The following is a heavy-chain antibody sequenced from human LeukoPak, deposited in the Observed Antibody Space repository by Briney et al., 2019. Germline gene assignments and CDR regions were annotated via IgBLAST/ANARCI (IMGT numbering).Heavy chain of an antibody. V-gene: IGHV4-31*03. Sequence: SETPSLTCTVSGGSISSGGYYWSWIRQHPGKGLEWIGYIYYSGSTYYNPSLKSRVTISVDTSKNQFSLKLSSVTAADTAVYYCARSYSYGYYYYYGMDVWGKGTTVTVSS. CDR1: GGSISSGGYY. CDR3: ARSYSYGYYYYYGMDV. J-gene: IGHJ6*04. D-gene: IGHD5-18*01. CDR2: IYYSGST.